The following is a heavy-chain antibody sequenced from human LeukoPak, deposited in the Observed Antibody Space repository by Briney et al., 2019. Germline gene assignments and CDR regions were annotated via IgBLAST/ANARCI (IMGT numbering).Heavy chain of an antibody. D-gene: IGHD7-27*01. CDR1: GFTFSSYS. CDR2: ISSSSSYI. Sequence: GGSLRLSCAASGFTFSSYSMNWVRQAPGKGLEWVSSISSSSSYIYYADSVKGRFTISRDNAKNSLYLQMNSLRAEDTAVYYCARTTEDGDYYFDYWGQGTLVTVSS. CDR3: ARTTEDGDYYFDY. V-gene: IGHV3-21*01. J-gene: IGHJ4*02.